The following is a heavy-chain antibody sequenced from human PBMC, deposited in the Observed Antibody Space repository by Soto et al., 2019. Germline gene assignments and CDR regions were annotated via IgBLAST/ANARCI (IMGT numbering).Heavy chain of an antibody. V-gene: IGHV3-23*01. Sequence: EMQLLESGGGLVQPGGSLRLSCAASGFTFSSYVMNWVRQAPGKGLEWVSTISGTGGDTYYADSVKGRFTVSRDNSKNTLFLQMNSLRAEDTAVYYCAKGNNGYALFFDYWGQGPLVTVSS. CDR2: ISGTGGDT. D-gene: IGHD5-12*01. CDR1: GFTFSSYV. J-gene: IGHJ4*02. CDR3: AKGNNGYALFFDY.